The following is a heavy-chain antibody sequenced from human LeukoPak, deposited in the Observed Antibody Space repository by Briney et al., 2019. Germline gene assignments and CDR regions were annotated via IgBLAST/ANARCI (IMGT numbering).Heavy chain of an antibody. D-gene: IGHD3-22*01. V-gene: IGHV3-23*01. Sequence: GGFLRLSCAVSGITLSNYGMSWVRQAPGKGLEWVAGISDSGGRTDYADSVKGRFTISRDNPKNTLYLQMNSLRAEDTAVYFCAKRGVVIRVILVGFHKEAYYFDSWGQGALVTVSS. CDR3: AKRGVVIRVILVGFHKEAYYFDS. CDR2: ISDSGGRT. J-gene: IGHJ4*02. CDR1: GITLSNYG.